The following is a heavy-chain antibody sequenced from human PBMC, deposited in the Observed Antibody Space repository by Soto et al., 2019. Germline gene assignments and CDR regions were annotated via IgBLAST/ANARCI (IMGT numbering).Heavy chain of an antibody. D-gene: IGHD3-22*01. CDR3: ARWSSGYYAFDI. J-gene: IGHJ3*02. Sequence: QVQLVQSGAEVKKPGSSVKVSCKASGGTFSSYTISWVRQSPGQGLEWMGRIIPILGIANYAQKFQGRVTITADKSTSTAYMELSSLRSADTAVYYCARWSSGYYAFDIWAQGTMVTVSS. CDR2: IIPILGIA. CDR1: GGTFSSYT. V-gene: IGHV1-69*02.